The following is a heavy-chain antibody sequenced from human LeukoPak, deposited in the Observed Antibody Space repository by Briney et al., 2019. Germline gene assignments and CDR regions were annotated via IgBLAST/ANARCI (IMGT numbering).Heavy chain of an antibody. CDR1: GFTFSSSA. CDR3: AKDISRITMIVVVGAFDI. Sequence: GGSLRLSCAASGFTFSSSAMSWVRQAPGKGLEWVSPISGSDSSTYYADSVKGRFTISRDNSKNTLYLQMNSLRADDTAVYYCAKDISRITMIVVVGAFDIWGQGTMVTVSS. J-gene: IGHJ3*02. D-gene: IGHD3-22*01. V-gene: IGHV3-23*01. CDR2: ISGSDSST.